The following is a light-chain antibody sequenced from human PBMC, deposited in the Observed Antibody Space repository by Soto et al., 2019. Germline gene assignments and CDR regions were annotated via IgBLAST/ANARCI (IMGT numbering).Light chain of an antibody. CDR2: KAS. Sequence: DIQMTQSPSTLSASVGDRVTITCRASQSISSSLAWYQQKPGKAPKVLIYKASSLERGVPSRFSCSGSGTEFTLTINSLQPDDFATYYCQQYSTYWTFGQGTKVEIK. J-gene: IGKJ1*01. CDR3: QQYSTYWT. CDR1: QSISSS. V-gene: IGKV1-5*03.